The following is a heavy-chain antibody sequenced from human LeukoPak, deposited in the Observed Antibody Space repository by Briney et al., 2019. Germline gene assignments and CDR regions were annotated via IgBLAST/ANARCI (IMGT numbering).Heavy chain of an antibody. D-gene: IGHD3-3*01. CDR2: INPNNGAT. V-gene: IGHV1-2*06. J-gene: IGHJ4*02. CDR3: AVSTYYDFWSGPSSFDY. Sequence: ASVKVSCKASGYTFTGYYMHWVRQAPGQGLEWMGRINPNNGATNYAQKLQGRVTITGDTSISTAYMELSSLRSDDTAVYYCAVSTYYDFWSGPSSFDYWGQGTLVTVSS. CDR1: GYTFTGYY.